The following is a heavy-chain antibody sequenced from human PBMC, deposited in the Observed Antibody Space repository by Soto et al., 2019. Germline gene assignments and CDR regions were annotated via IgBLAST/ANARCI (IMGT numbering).Heavy chain of an antibody. J-gene: IGHJ6*02. V-gene: IGHV1-18*04. Sequence: ASVKVSCKASGYTFTSYGISWVRQAPGQGLEWMGWISAYNGNTNYAQKLQGRVTMTTDTSTSTAYMELRSLRSDDTAVYYCARLSYQSYYYYGMDVWGQGTTVTVSS. CDR2: ISAYNGNT. CDR1: GYTFTSYG. D-gene: IGHD5-18*01. CDR3: ARLSYQSYYYYGMDV.